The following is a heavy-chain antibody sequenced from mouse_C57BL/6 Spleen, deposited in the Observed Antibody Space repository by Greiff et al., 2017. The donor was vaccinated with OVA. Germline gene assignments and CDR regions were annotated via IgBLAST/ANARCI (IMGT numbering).Heavy chain of an antibody. Sequence: VQLQQSGPELVKPGASVKISCKASGYSFTSYYIHWVKQRPGQGLEWIGWIYPGSGNTKYNEKFKGKATLTAATSSSTAYMQLSSLTSEDSAVYYCASYGNYDYFDYWGQGTTLTVSS. CDR1: GYSFTSYY. CDR3: ASYGNYDYFDY. CDR2: IYPGSGNT. D-gene: IGHD2-1*01. J-gene: IGHJ2*01. V-gene: IGHV1-66*01.